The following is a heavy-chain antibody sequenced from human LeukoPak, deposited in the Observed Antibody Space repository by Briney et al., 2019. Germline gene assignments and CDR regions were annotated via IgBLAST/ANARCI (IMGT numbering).Heavy chain of an antibody. CDR3: ARHGATAYFFDY. CDR2: IYYSGTT. J-gene: IGHJ4*02. Sequence: PSETLSLTCTVSSGSISSNAYYWGWIRRPPGKGLEWIGSIYYSGTTYYNPSLKSRVTISVDTSKNQFSLKLSSVTAADTAVYFCARHGATAYFFDYWGQGILVTVSS. V-gene: IGHV4-39*01. CDR1: SGSISSNAYY. D-gene: IGHD1-26*01.